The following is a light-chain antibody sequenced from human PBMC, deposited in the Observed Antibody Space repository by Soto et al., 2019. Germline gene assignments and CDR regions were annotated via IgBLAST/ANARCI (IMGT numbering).Light chain of an antibody. CDR1: QYVSRVE. Sequence: EIVLTQSPGTLSLSPGEGATLSCRASQYVSRVEFAWYQQRRGQAPRLLIYAASTRATCIPDRFSGSGSGTDFTLTISRLEPEDFAVYYCQQYGNSPGTFGKGHRLEIK. CDR3: QQYGNSPGT. V-gene: IGKV3-20*01. J-gene: IGKJ1*01. CDR2: AAS.